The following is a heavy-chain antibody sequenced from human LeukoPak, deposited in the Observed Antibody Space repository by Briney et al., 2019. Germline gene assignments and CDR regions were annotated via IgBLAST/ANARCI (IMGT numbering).Heavy chain of an antibody. CDR2: ISSSSSYI. D-gene: IGHD2-2*01. V-gene: IGHV3-21*01. J-gene: IGHJ5*02. CDR1: GFTFGSYS. Sequence: GGSLRLSCAASGFTFGSYSMNWFRQAPGKGLEWVSSISSSSSYIYYADSVKGRFTISRDNAKNSLYLQMNRLRAEDRAVYYCARVVPAAMAFDPWGQGTLVTVSS. CDR3: ARVVPAAMAFDP.